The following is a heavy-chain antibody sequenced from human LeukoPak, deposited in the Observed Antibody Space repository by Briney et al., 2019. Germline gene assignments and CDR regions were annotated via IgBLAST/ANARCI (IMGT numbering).Heavy chain of an antibody. CDR1: GFTFSNYG. CDR3: ARGRNFGSGSYVFDY. J-gene: IGHJ4*02. D-gene: IGHD3-10*01. CDR2: ISGSGDTT. Sequence: GGSLRLSCAASGFTFSNYGMSWVRQAPGKGLEWVSRISGSGDTTNYADSVKGRFTISRDKSKNTVYLQMDSLRDDDTAVYYCARGRNFGSGSYVFDYWGQGTLVTVSS. V-gene: IGHV3-23*01.